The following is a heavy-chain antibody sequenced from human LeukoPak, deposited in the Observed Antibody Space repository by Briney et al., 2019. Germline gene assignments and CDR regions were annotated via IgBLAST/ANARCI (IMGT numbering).Heavy chain of an antibody. CDR3: AKASRLLHGSGSYPGYFDY. Sequence: LXLXXAASGFTVXSXYMSWVRQAPGKXLEWVSVIYSGGSTYYADSVKGRFTISRDNSKNTLYLQMNSLRAEDTAVYYCAKASRLLHGSGSYPGYFDYWGQGTLVTVSS. D-gene: IGHD3-10*01. CDR1: GFTVXSXY. CDR2: IYSGGST. J-gene: IGHJ4*02. V-gene: IGHV3-53*01.